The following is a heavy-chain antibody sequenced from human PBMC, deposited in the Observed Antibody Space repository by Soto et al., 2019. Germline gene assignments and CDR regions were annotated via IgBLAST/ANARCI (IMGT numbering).Heavy chain of an antibody. V-gene: IGHV3-23*01. J-gene: IGHJ6*03. CDR2: LTVTGASA. Sequence: EVQLLESGGGLVQPGGSLRLSCAASGFRLSDSAVSWVRQAPGKGLECVPSLTVTGASAFYSVVVKCRFTISRDISKSTLYPQMNSLRSEDTAVYYCAKNVCSYPSCYPYYYYVDVWGRGTTVTVSS. CDR1: GFRLSDSA. D-gene: IGHD3-16*01. CDR3: AKNVCSYPSCYPYYYYVDV.